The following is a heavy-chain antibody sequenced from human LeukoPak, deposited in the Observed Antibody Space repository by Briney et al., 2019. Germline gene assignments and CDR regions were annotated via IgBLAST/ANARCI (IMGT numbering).Heavy chain of an antibody. J-gene: IGHJ1*01. CDR2: IYYSGST. Sequence: PSETLSLTCTVSGGSISSYYWSWIRQPPGKGLEWIGYIYYSGSTNYNPSLKSRVTISVDTSKNQFSLKLSSVAAADTAVYYCARGGSSWVSAEYFQHWGQGTLVTVSS. V-gene: IGHV4-59*01. D-gene: IGHD6-13*01. CDR1: GGSISSYY. CDR3: ARGGSSWVSAEYFQH.